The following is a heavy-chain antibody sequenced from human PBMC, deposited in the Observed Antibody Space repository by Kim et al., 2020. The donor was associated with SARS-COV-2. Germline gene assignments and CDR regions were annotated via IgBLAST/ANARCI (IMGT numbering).Heavy chain of an antibody. Sequence: NGNTNWARKLRGRVTMTTDTSTSTAYMELRSLRSDDTAVYYCARVDAGAYWGQGTLVTVSS. CDR3: ARVDAGAY. J-gene: IGHJ4*02. CDR2: NGNT. V-gene: IGHV1-18*01.